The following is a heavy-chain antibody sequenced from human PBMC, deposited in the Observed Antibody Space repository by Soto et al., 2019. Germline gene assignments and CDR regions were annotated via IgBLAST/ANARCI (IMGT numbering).Heavy chain of an antibody. CDR1: GFTFSRYA. D-gene: IGHD2-2*01. CDR3: AKDGSTTWNYYFDS. J-gene: IGHJ4*02. V-gene: IGHV3-23*01. Sequence: GSLRLSCAASGFTFSRYAMSWVRQAPGKGLDWVSAISGSGNSTYYTDSVKGRFTISRDNSKNTLFLQMNSLTAEDTAVYYCAKDGSTTWNYYFDSWGQGILVTVSS. CDR2: ISGSGNST.